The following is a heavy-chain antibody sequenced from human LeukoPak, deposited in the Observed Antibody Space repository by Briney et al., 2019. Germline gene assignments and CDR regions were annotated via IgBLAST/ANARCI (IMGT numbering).Heavy chain of an antibody. V-gene: IGHV3-74*01. D-gene: IGHD5-24*01. CDR3: ASSRDGATIAYYFDY. Sequence: GGSLRLSCSVSGFSFTSYWMHWVRQVPGKGLEWVSVISSDGSDTIYADSVKGRFTISRDNAKNSLYLQMNSLRAEDTAVYYCASSRDGATIAYYFDYWGQGTLVTVSS. CDR1: GFSFTSYW. J-gene: IGHJ4*02. CDR2: ISSDGSDT.